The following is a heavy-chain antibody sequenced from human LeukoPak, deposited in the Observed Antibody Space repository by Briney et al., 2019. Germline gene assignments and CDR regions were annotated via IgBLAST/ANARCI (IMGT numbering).Heavy chain of an antibody. CDR3: AADSSGWPTHYGMDV. V-gene: IGHV3-53*01. J-gene: IGHJ6*02. D-gene: IGHD6-19*01. CDR2: IYSGGST. Sequence: GGSLRLSCAASGFTVSSNYMSWVRQAPGKGLEWVSVIYSGGSTYYADSVKGRFTISRDNSKNTLYLQMNSLRAEDTAVYYCAADSSGWPTHYGMDVWGQGTTVTVSS. CDR1: GFTVSSNY.